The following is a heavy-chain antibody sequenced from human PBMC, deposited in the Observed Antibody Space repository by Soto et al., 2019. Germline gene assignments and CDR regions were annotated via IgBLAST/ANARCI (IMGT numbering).Heavy chain of an antibody. V-gene: IGHV4-39*01. D-gene: IGHD1-20*01. Sequence: QLQLQESGPGLVKPSETLSLTCTVSGDSISSSSYYWGWIRQPPGKGLEWIGTIYYSGSTYYNPSLKRRVTISVDTSNNQFSLKLSSVTAADTAVYYCARLRYIDGFDYWGQGTLVTVSS. CDR1: GDSISSSSYY. CDR3: ARLRYIDGFDY. J-gene: IGHJ4*02. CDR2: IYYSGST.